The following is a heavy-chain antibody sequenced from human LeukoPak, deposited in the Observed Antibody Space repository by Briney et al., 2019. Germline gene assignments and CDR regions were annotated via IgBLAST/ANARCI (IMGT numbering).Heavy chain of an antibody. D-gene: IGHD4-17*01. CDR1: GDPLTCGSRS. Sequence: AEPLPLTFTLPGDPLTCGSRSGCGMRQPRGKSLEWIGDLWNSTRTTYNPSRESRVTISGDTAKNHFSLKLDSVPPRNQPVYFCARCMYDLDYGDYCYYFHYDGWGNGTTVTVSS. CDR2: LWNSTRT. J-gene: IGHJ6*04. V-gene: IGHV4-61*01. CDR3: ARCMYDLDYGDYCYYFHYDG.